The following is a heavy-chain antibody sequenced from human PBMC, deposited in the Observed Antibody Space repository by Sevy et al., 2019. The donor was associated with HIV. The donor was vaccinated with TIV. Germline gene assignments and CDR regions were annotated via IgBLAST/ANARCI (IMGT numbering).Heavy chain of an antibody. CDR3: ARDIRNYYDYYYMDV. J-gene: IGHJ6*03. CDR1: GDSISSYY. CDR2: IYPSGST. Sequence: SETLSLTCTVSGDSISSYYWSWIRQPAGKGLEWIGRIYPSGSTNYNPSLKSRVTMSPDTSKNQFSLKLSSLTAADTAVYYCARDIRNYYDYYYMDVWGKGTTVTVSS. D-gene: IGHD1-7*01. V-gene: IGHV4-4*07.